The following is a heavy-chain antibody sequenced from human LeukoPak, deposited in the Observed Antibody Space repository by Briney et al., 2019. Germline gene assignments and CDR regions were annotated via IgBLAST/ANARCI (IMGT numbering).Heavy chain of an antibody. D-gene: IGHD2-2*01. CDR3: ARVPAAIPDYSMDV. CDR2: IYTSENT. CDR1: GGSISSYY. Sequence: KPSETLSLTCTVSGGSISSYYWSWIRQPAGKGLEWIGRIYTSENTNYNPSLKSRVTMSVDTSENQFSLKLSSVTAADTAVYYCARVPAAIPDYSMDVWGKGTTVIVSS. V-gene: IGHV4-4*07. J-gene: IGHJ6*03.